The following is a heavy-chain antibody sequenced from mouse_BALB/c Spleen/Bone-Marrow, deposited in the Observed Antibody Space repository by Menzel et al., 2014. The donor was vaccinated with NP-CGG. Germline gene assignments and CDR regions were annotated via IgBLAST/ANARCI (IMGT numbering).Heavy chain of an antibody. V-gene: IGHV5-17*02. CDR2: ISNGSSTI. J-gene: IGHJ4*01. CDR3: ARKGAMITHYYAMDY. D-gene: IGHD2-4*01. Sequence: EVQVVESGGGLVQPGGSRKLSCAASGFTFSSFGMHWVRQAPEKGLERVAYISNGSSTIYYADTVKGRFTISRDNPKNNLFLQMTSLRSEDTAMYYCARKGAMITHYYAMDYWGQGTSVTVSS. CDR1: GFTFSSFG.